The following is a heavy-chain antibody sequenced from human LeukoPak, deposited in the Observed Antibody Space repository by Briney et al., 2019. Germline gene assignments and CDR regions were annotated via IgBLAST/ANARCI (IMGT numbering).Heavy chain of an antibody. D-gene: IGHD1-14*01. CDR1: GYKFTNFW. CDR2: INPGDSET. Sequence: GESLKISCKGSGYKFTNFWIGWVRQMPGKGLEWMGIINPGDSETRYSPSFQGQVTISADKSISTAYLQWSSLKALDTAMYYCAKFINNQAEYWGQGTLVTVSS. V-gene: IGHV5-51*01. J-gene: IGHJ4*02. CDR3: AKFINNQAEY.